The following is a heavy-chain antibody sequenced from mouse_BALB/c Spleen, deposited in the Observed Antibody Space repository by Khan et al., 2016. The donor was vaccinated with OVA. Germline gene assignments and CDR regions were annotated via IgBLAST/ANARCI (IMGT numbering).Heavy chain of an antibody. CDR1: GFTFTNYG. D-gene: IGHD2-14*01. V-gene: IGHV9-3-1*01. CDR2: IHTYTGEP. CDR3: ARVGYNGTMDF. J-gene: IGHJ4*01. Sequence: QIQLVQSGPELKKPGETVQISCKASGFTFTNYGMNWVRQAPGKGLKWMGWIHTYTGEPTFTDDFKGRFAFSLETSASTAYLQINSLKNEDTATYFCARVGYNGTMDFWGQGTSVTVSS.